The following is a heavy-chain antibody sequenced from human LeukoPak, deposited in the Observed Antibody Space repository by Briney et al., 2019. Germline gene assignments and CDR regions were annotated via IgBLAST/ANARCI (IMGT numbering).Heavy chain of an antibody. D-gene: IGHD4-17*01. CDR2: IWYDGSNR. Sequence: GGSLRLSCAASGFTFSNYAMHWVRQAPGKGLEWVAVIWYDGSNRYYADSVKGRFTISRDSSKNTLYLQMNSLRAEDTAIYYCAGDPSMTTVTLDYWGQGTLVTVSS. V-gene: IGHV3-33*01. J-gene: IGHJ4*02. CDR3: AGDPSMTTVTLDY. CDR1: GFTFSNYA.